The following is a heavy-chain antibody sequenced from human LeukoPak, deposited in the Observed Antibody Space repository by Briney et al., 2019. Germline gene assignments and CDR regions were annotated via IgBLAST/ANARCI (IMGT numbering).Heavy chain of an antibody. Sequence: SETLSLTCAVYGGSFSGYYLSWIRQPPGKGLEWIGEINHSGSTNYNPSLKSRVTISVDTSKNQFSLKLSSVTAADTAVYYCARGSGKYGMDVWGKGTTVTVSS. CDR1: GGSFSGYY. CDR3: ARGSGKYGMDV. J-gene: IGHJ6*04. CDR2: INHSGST. D-gene: IGHD3-10*01. V-gene: IGHV4-34*01.